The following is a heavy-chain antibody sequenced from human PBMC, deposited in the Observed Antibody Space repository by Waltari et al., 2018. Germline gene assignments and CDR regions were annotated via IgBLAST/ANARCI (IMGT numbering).Heavy chain of an antibody. CDR3: AREHPDMATTGVLDFWTGLGFDY. D-gene: IGHD3-3*01. J-gene: IGHJ4*02. V-gene: IGHV1-69*04. CDR2: IIPILGIA. Sequence: QVQLVQSGAEVKKPGSSVKVSCTASGCTFSSYPISWFRQAPGQGFEWMGRIIPILGIANYAQKFQGRVTITADESTSTAYMELSSLRSEDTAVYYCAREHPDMATTGVLDFWTGLGFDYWGQGTLVTVSS. CDR1: GCTFSSYP.